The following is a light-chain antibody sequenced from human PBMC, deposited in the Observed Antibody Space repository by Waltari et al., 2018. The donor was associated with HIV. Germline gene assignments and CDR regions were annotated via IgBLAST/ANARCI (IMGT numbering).Light chain of an antibody. CDR2: EVS. CDR3: SSYAGNNDYV. J-gene: IGLJ1*01. Sequence: QSALTQPPSASGSPGQSVTISCTGTGSDFGVYNYVSWYQQHPGKAPKLMIYEVSKRPPVVPDRFAGSKSGNTASLAVSGLQAEDEADYYCSSYAGNNDYVFGSGTKVTVL. CDR1: GSDFGVYNY. V-gene: IGLV2-8*01.